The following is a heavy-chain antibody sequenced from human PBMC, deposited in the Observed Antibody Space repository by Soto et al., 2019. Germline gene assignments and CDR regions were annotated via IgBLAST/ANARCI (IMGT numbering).Heavy chain of an antibody. CDR2: VGGSGAT. D-gene: IGHD5-12*01. CDR1: GFIFTNYA. Sequence: GGSLRLSCAASGFIFTNYALSWVRQSPGQGLEWVSSVGGSGATYYADSVKGRFTMSRDNSKSTVYLQMNSLRAEDTAVYYCAKDRKYSGYDNSFNYWGQGTLVTVSS. V-gene: IGHV3-23*01. J-gene: IGHJ4*02. CDR3: AKDRKYSGYDNSFNY.